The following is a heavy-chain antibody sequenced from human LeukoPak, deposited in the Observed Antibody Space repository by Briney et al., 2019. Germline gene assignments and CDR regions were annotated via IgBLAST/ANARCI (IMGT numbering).Heavy chain of an antibody. J-gene: IGHJ6*02. D-gene: IGHD1-26*01. CDR3: AKDREKWGNYYYYGMDV. V-gene: IGHV3-30*02. CDR1: GFTFSSSG. Sequence: PGGSLRLSCAASGFTFSSSGMHWVRQAPGKGLEWVAVIWYDGSNKYYTESVKGRFTISRDNSKNTLYLQMNSLRAEDTAVYYCAKDREKWGNYYYYGMDVWGQGTTVTVSS. CDR2: IWYDGSNK.